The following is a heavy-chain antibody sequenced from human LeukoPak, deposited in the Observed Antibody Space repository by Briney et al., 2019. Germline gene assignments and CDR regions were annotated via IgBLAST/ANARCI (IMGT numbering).Heavy chain of an antibody. CDR3: ARDLTSVPTR. V-gene: IGHV3-23*01. CDR2: ISGSGGST. D-gene: IGHD4-17*01. Sequence: GGSLRLSCAASGFTFSTYAMSWVRQAPGKGLEWVSAISGSGGSTYYADSVKGRFTISGDNSKNTLYLQMNSLRNEDTAVYYCARDLTSVPTRWGQGTLVTVSS. J-gene: IGHJ4*02. CDR1: GFTFSTYA.